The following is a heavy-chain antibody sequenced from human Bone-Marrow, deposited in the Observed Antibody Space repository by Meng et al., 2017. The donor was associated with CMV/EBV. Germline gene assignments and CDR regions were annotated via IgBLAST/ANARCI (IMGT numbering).Heavy chain of an antibody. J-gene: IGHJ5*02. Sequence: ASVKVSCKASGYTFTGYYMHWVRQAPGQGLEWMGWINPNSGGTNYAQKFQGRVTMTRDTSISTAYMELSRLRSDDTAVYYCARGRRGPGAGHRDWFDPWGQGTLVTVSS. V-gene: IGHV1-2*02. D-gene: IGHD6-19*01. CDR1: GYTFTGYY. CDR2: INPNSGGT. CDR3: ARGRRGPGAGHRDWFDP.